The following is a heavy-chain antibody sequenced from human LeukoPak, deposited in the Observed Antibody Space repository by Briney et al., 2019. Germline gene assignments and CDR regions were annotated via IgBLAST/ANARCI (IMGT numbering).Heavy chain of an antibody. D-gene: IGHD6-19*01. J-gene: IGHJ5*02. CDR1: GVXVSRNF. CDR3: ARGSGSGWPLDR. CDR2: MYAGGTT. Sequence: PGGSVRLSCAASGVXVSRNFISWVRQAPGKGLQWVAIMYAGGTTDYSESVRGRFYISRDTSNNTLSLQMNSLRAEDTAVYYCARGSGSGWPLDRWGQGTLVTVSS. V-gene: IGHV3-53*01.